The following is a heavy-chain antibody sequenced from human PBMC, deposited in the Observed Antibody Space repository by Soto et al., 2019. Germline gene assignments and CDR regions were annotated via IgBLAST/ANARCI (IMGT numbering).Heavy chain of an antibody. CDR1: GDSVSSNSAA. V-gene: IGHV6-1*01. CDR2: TYYRSKWYN. J-gene: IGHJ6*02. D-gene: IGHD2-2*01. CDR3: ARGGGYIVVVPAASYYGMDV. Sequence: SQTLSLTCAISGDSVSSNSAAWNWIRQSPSRGLEWLGRTYYRSKWYNDYAVSVKSRITINPDTSKNQFSLQLNSVTPEDTAVYSCARGGGYIVVVPAASYYGMDVWGQGGTVTVSS.